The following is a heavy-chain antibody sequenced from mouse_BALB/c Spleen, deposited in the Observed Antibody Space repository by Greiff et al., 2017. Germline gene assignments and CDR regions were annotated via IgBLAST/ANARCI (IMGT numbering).Heavy chain of an antibody. D-gene: IGHD2-14*01. CDR3: ARHYYRYTYYAMDY. CDR2: ISSGGGST. V-gene: IGHV5-12-1*01. CDR1: GFAFSSYD. J-gene: IGHJ4*01. Sequence: EVKVVESGGGLVKPGGSLKLSCAASGFAFSSYDMSWVRQTPEKRLEWVAYISSGGGSTYYPDTVKGRFTISRDNAKNTLYLQMSSLKSEDTAMYYCARHYYRYTYYAMDYWGQGTSVTVSS.